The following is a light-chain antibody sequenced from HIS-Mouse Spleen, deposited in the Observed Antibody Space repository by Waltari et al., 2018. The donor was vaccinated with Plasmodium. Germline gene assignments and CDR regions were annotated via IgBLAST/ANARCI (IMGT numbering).Light chain of an antibody. CDR2: DAS. Sequence: EIVLTQSPATLSLYPGESATLSCRASQSVTSYLAWYQKKPCQAPRLLIYDASNRATGIPARFSGSGSGTDFTLTISSLEPEDFAVYYCQQRSNWITFGQGTRLEIK. V-gene: IGKV3-11*01. J-gene: IGKJ5*01. CDR1: QSVTSY. CDR3: QQRSNWIT.